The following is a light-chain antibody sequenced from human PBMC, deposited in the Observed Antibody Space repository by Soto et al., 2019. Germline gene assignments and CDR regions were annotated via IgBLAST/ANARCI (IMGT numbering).Light chain of an antibody. CDR1: QGASRY. CDR2: DAS. Sequence: EIVLTHSPATLSLSPWEIATLSCRASQGASRYLAWYQQKPGQAPRLLIYDASNRATGIPARFSGSGSGTDFTLTISSLEPEDFAVYYCQQRTNSPLTFGGGTKVDIK. J-gene: IGKJ4*01. CDR3: QQRTNSPLT. V-gene: IGKV3-11*01.